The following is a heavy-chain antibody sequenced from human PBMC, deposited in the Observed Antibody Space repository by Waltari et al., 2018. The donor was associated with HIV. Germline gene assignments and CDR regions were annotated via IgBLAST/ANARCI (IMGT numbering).Heavy chain of an antibody. V-gene: IGHV1-3*01. CDR1: GYTFTNYA. CDR2: INGGNGNT. J-gene: IGHJ6*03. CDR3: ARGQVYYNYFMDV. Sequence: QVQLVQSGAEVKSPGASVKVSCKTSGYTFTNYAVHWVRQAPGQSLEWMGWINGGNGNTKYPHKLQGRVTITMDTSASTAYMELSRLTSEDTAIYYCARGQVYYNYFMDVWGKGTTVTVSS.